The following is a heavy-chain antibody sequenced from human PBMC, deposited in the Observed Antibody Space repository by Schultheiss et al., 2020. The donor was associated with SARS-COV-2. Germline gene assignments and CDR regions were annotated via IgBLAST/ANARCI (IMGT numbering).Heavy chain of an antibody. CDR1: GGSISSYY. CDR2: IYYSGST. J-gene: IGHJ6*02. CDR3: ARALDLQMPLYYYYGMDV. D-gene: IGHD2-2*01. V-gene: IGHV4-59*01. Sequence: SETLSLTCTVSGGSISSYYWSWIRQPPGKGLEWIGYIYYSGSTNCNPSLKSRVTMSVDMSNDQFSLKLSSVTAADTAVYYCARALDLQMPLYYYYGMDVWGQGTTVTVSS.